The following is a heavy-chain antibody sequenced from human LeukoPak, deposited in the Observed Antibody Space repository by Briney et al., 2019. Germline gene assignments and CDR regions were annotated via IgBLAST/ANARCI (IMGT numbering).Heavy chain of an antibody. D-gene: IGHD3-3*01. CDR2: IYYSGST. J-gene: IGHJ4*02. CDR1: GGSISSSSYY. Sequence: SETLSLTCTVSGGSISSSSYYWGWIRQPPGKGLEWIGSIYYSGSTYYNPSLKSRVTISVDTSKNQFSLELSSVTAADTAVYYCARDRAITIFGVVIIYYFDYWGQGTLVTVSS. CDR3: ARDRAITIFGVVIIYYFDY. V-gene: IGHV4-39*07.